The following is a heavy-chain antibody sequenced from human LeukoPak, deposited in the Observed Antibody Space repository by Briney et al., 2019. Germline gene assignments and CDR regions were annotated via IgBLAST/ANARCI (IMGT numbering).Heavy chain of an antibody. J-gene: IGHJ4*02. V-gene: IGHV3-13*01. D-gene: IGHD1-1*01. CDR1: GSTLSNYD. Sequence: GGSMRLSSVASGSTLSNYDTHWDRPVTENGMEWVSVIGTTGDTNYSGSVKGRFTISRENSKNSLYLQMNSLRAEDTAVYYCVRSERYTGTGVDYWGQGTLVTVSS. CDR2: IGTTGDT. CDR3: VRSERYTGTGVDY.